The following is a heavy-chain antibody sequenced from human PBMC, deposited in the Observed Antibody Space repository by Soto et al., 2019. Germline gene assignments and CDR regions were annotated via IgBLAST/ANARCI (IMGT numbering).Heavy chain of an antibody. Sequence: EVQLVESGGGLVQPGGSLRLSCVASGFTFSSYWMHWVRQAPGKGLVWVSSISNDGSSTNYADPVKGRFTISRDNAKNTVYLQMNSLRDEDTAVYHCARLPNKSPQNWGQGNLVIVSP. V-gene: IGHV3-74*01. CDR3: ARLPNKSPQN. CDR2: ISNDGSST. CDR1: GFTFSSYW. J-gene: IGHJ1*01.